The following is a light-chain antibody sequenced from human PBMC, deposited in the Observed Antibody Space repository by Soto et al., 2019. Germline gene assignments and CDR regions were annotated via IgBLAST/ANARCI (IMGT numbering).Light chain of an antibody. Sequence: QSALAQPASVSGSPGQSITISCTGTSSDVGAYNSVSWYQQHPHKAPQVIIYKGTQRPSGVSNRFSGSTSGNAASLTISGLQADDEAAYFCCSSAPESTYVFGSGTKVTV. CDR1: SSDVGAYNS. V-gene: IGLV2-23*01. J-gene: IGLJ1*01. CDR2: KGT. CDR3: CSSAPESTYV.